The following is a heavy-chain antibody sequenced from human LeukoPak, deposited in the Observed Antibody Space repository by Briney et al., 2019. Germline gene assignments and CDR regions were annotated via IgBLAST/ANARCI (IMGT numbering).Heavy chain of an antibody. J-gene: IGHJ6*02. CDR2: ISAYNGNT. CDR3: ARGCSSISCFDYYYYGMDV. Sequence: ASVKVSCKASGYTFTSYGISWVRQAPGQGLEWMGWISAYNGNTNYAQKLQGRVTMTTDTSTSTAYMELRSLRSDDTAVYYCARGCSSISCFDYYYYGMDVWGQGTTVTVSS. V-gene: IGHV1-18*01. D-gene: IGHD2-2*01. CDR1: GYTFTSYG.